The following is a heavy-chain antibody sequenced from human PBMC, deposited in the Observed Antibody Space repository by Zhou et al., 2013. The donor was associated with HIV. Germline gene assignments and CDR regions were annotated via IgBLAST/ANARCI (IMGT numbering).Heavy chain of an antibody. Sequence: QVQLVQSGAEVKKPGSSVKVSCKASGGTFSSYAISWVRQAPGQGLEWMGGIIPIFGTANYAQKFQGRVTITTDESTSTAYMELSSLRSEDTAVYYCATPHFPVVPAAYYYYMDVWGKGTTVTVSS. CDR2: IIPIFGTA. V-gene: IGHV1-69*05. D-gene: IGHD2-2*01. CDR3: ATPHFPVVPAAYYYYMDV. CDR1: GGTFSSYA. J-gene: IGHJ6*03.